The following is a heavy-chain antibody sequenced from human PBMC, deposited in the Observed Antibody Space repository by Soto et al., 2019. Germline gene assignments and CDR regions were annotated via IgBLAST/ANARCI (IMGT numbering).Heavy chain of an antibody. Sequence: GAPVKVSRKTSCHTFTGNFIHWVRQAPGQGLEWIGIINPKGEDTTHAHKWRGRVTFTRESPTKTSYIQLTSLTCENTALYYCAHRFSTGRFQYFDTRGQGTLVT. CDR2: INPKGEDT. D-gene: IGHD3-9*01. CDR1: CHTFTGNF. J-gene: IGHJ4*02. CDR3: AHRFSTGRFQYFDT. V-gene: IGHV1-46*04.